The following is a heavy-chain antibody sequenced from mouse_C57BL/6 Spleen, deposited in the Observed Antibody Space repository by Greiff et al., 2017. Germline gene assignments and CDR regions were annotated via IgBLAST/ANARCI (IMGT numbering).Heavy chain of an antibody. CDR2: IDPENGDT. J-gene: IGHJ2*01. Sequence: EVQLQQSGAELVRPGASVKLSCTASGFNIKDDYMHWVKQRPEQGLEWIGWIDPENGDTEYASKFQGKATITADTSSNTAYLQLSSLTSEDTAVYYCTTSTVVARFDYWGQGTTLTVSS. V-gene: IGHV14-4*01. D-gene: IGHD1-1*01. CDR3: TTSTVVARFDY. CDR1: GFNIKDDY.